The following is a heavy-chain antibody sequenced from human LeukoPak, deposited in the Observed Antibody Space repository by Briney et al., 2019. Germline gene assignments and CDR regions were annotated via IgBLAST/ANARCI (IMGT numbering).Heavy chain of an antibody. Sequence: GGSLRLSCAASGFTFSSYAMHWVRQAPGKGLEWVAVISYDGSNKYYADSVKGRFTISRDNSKNTLYLQMNSLRAEDTAVYYCAQISGRHDYWGQGTLVTVSS. CDR1: GFTFSSYA. CDR2: ISYDGSNK. V-gene: IGHV3-30*04. CDR3: AQISGRHDY. D-gene: IGHD1-26*01. J-gene: IGHJ4*02.